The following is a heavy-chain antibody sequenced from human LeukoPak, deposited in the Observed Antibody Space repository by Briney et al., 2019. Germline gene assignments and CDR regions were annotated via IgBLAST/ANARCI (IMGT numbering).Heavy chain of an antibody. Sequence: GASVKVSCKASGYTFTSYGISWVRQAPGQGLEWMGWISAYNGNTNYAQKLQGRVTMTTDTSTSTACMELRSLRSDDTAVYYCARDGVEDSYGYGPLEFDYWGQGTLVTVSS. J-gene: IGHJ4*02. CDR3: ARDGVEDSYGYGPLEFDY. D-gene: IGHD5-18*01. CDR1: GYTFTSYG. V-gene: IGHV1-18*01. CDR2: ISAYNGNT.